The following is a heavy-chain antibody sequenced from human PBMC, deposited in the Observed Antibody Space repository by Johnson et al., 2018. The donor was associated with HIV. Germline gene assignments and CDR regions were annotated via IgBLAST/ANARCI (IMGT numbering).Heavy chain of an antibody. CDR1: GFTFSSYA. Sequence: QMQLVESGGGVVQPGRSLRLSCAASGFTFSSYAMHWVRQAPGKGLEWVAVISYDGSNKYYADSVNGRFTISRDNSNNTLYLQMNSLRAEDTAFYNCPQIEGLKGAFDSLGQGKIVTVSA. D-gene: IGHD2-21*01. J-gene: IGHJ3*02. CDR2: ISYDGSNK. V-gene: IGHV3-30-3*01. CDR3: PQIEGLKGAFDS.